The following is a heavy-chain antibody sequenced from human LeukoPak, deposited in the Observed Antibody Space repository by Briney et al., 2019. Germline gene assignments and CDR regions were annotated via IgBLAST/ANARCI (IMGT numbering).Heavy chain of an antibody. Sequence: SETLSLTCTVSGGSISSYYWSWIRQPPGKGLEWIGYIYYSGSTNYNPSLKSRVTISVDTFKNQFSLKLSSVTAADTAVYYCARQSGLGDFDYWGQGTLVTVSS. CDR3: ARQSGLGDFDY. D-gene: IGHD6-6*01. J-gene: IGHJ4*02. V-gene: IGHV4-59*08. CDR1: GGSISSYY. CDR2: IYYSGST.